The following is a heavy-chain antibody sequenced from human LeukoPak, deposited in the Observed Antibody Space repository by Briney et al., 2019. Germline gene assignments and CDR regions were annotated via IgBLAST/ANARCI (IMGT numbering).Heavy chain of an antibody. Sequence: PGGSLRLSCAASGFTFSSYWMHWVRQAPGKGLVWVSRINSDGSGTSYADSVRGRFTISRDNAKNALYLQMNSLRAEDTAVYYCARSHDYGDYSFDYWGQGTLVTVSS. CDR1: GFTFSSYW. CDR3: ARSHDYGDYSFDY. CDR2: INSDGSGT. J-gene: IGHJ4*02. V-gene: IGHV3-74*01. D-gene: IGHD4-17*01.